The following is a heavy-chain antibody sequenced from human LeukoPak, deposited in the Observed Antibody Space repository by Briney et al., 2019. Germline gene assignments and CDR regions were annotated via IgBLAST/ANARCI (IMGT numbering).Heavy chain of an antibody. CDR1: GYSISSGYY. Sequence: SETLSLTCAVSGYSISSGYYWGWIRQPPGKGLEWIGSIYHSGSTYYNPSLKSRATISVDTSKNQFSLKLSSVTAADTAVYYCARTHYDYGDYEGFDYWGQGTLVTVSS. CDR3: ARTHYDYGDYEGFDY. D-gene: IGHD4-17*01. J-gene: IGHJ4*02. CDR2: IYHSGST. V-gene: IGHV4-38-2*01.